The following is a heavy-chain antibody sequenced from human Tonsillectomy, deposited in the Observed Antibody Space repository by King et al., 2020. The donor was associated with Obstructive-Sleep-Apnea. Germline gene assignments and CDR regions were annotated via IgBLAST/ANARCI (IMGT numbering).Heavy chain of an antibody. D-gene: IGHD6-19*01. CDR3: AKDSLLRRYSSGPLDY. Sequence: VQLVESGGGVVQPGGSLRLSCAASGFTFSSYGMHWVRQAPGKGLEWVAFIRYDGSNKYYADSVKGRFTISRDNCKNTLYLQMNSLRAEDTAVYYCAKDSLLRRYSSGPLDYWGQGTLVTVSS. V-gene: IGHV3-30*02. CDR2: IRYDGSNK. CDR1: GFTFSSYG. J-gene: IGHJ4*02.